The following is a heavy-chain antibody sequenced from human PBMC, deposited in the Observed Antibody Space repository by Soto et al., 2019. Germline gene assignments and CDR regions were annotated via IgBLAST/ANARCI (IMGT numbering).Heavy chain of an antibody. J-gene: IGHJ6*02. CDR1: GGTFRNYA. V-gene: IGHV1-69*13. CDR2: IIPIIGES. D-gene: IGHD1-26*01. CDR3: ARPRPSGTERSRFYYYGMDV. Sequence: WASVKVSGKASGGTFRNYAISWVRQAPGQGLEWMGGIIPIIGESNYAQKFQGRVTITADESTSTAYMELSSLRSEDTAVYYCARPRPSGTERSRFYYYGMDVWGQGTTVTVSS.